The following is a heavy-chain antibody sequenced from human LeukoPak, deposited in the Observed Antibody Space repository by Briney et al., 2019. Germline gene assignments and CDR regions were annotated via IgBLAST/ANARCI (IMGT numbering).Heavy chain of an antibody. D-gene: IGHD3-22*01. CDR2: INHSGST. J-gene: IGHJ4*02. CDR3: ARGPVNWDDSSGYY. V-gene: IGHV4-34*01. Sequence: PSETLSLTCAVYGGSFSGYYWSWIRQPPGKGLEWIGEINHSGSTNYNPSLKSRVTISVDTSKNQFSLKLSSVTAADTAVYYCARGPVNWDDSSGYYWGQGTLVTVSS. CDR1: GGSFSGYY.